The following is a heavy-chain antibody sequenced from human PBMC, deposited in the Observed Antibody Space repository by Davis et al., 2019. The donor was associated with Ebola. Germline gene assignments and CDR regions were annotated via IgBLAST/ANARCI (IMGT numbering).Heavy chain of an antibody. CDR1: GNSFTSRW. D-gene: IGHD2-8*02. CDR3: ASLRRTITGMDDGFDI. J-gene: IGHJ3*02. V-gene: IGHV5-51*01. CDR2: IYTGDSDT. Sequence: GESLKISCKDSGNSFTSRWIGWVRQMPGKGLDWMGIIYTGDSDTRYSPSFRGQVTISADKSMKTAFLQWSSLKASDSGMYYCASLRRTITGMDDGFDIWGQGTMVTVSS.